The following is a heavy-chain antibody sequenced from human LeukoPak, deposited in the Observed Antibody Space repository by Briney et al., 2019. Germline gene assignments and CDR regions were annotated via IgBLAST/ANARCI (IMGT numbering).Heavy chain of an antibody. Sequence: GGSLRLSCAASGFTFTTYWMSWVRQAPGKGLEWVSFIYSGGNTHYSDSVKGRFTISRDNSKNTLYLQMNSLRAEDTAVYYCARRAGDYSHPYDYWGQETLVTVSS. CDR2: IYSGGNT. V-gene: IGHV3-53*01. J-gene: IGHJ4*02. CDR1: GFTFTTYW. D-gene: IGHD3-22*01. CDR3: ARRAGDYSHPYDY.